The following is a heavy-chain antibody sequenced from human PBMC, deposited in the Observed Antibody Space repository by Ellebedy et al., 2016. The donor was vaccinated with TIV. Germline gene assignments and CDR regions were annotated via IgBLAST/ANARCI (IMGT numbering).Heavy chain of an antibody. D-gene: IGHD3-3*01. V-gene: IGHV3-7*01. Sequence: PGGSLRLSCAASGFTFSNNWMSWVRQAPGKGLEWVANIKEDGSERHYVDSEKGRFTISRDNAKNSLYLQMNSLRVEDTAVYYCARDQGYYDFWSGYFTLDYYYAMDVWGQGTTVTVSS. CDR1: GFTFSNNW. J-gene: IGHJ6*02. CDR3: ARDQGYYDFWSGYFTLDYYYAMDV. CDR2: IKEDGSER.